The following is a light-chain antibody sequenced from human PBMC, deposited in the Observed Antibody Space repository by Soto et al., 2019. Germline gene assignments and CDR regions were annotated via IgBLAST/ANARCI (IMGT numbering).Light chain of an antibody. V-gene: IGLV1-51*01. CDR2: DND. Sequence: QSALTQPPPVSAAPGQKVTISCSGSSSNIGNNYVSWYQHLPGTAPKLLIYDNDKRPSGIPDRFSGSKSGTSATLGITGLQTGDEADYYCGTWDSSLSVHYVFGTGTKVTVL. CDR3: GTWDSSLSVHYV. CDR1: SSNIGNNY. J-gene: IGLJ1*01.